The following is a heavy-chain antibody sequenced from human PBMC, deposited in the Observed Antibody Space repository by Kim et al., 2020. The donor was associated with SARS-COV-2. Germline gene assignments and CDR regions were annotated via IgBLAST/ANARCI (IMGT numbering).Heavy chain of an antibody. D-gene: IGHD3-10*01. CDR2: MNPSTGNT. CDR1: GYTFTSFD. V-gene: IGHV1-8*01. J-gene: IGHJ4*02. CDR3: FLYYYGSGSSNFDY. Sequence: ASVKVSCKASGYTFTSFDVHWVRQATGQGLEWMGWMNPSTGNTGYAQNFQGRVTMTRNTPISTAYMDLSSLRCEDTAVYYCFLYYYGSGSSNFDYWGQGTLATVPA.